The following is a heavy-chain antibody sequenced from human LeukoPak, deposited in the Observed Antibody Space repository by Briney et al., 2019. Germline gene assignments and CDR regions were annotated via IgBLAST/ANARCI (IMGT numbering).Heavy chain of an antibody. J-gene: IGHJ2*01. Sequence: SETLSLTCAVYGGSFSGYYLSWIRQPPGKGLEWIGEINHSGSTNYNPSLKNRVTISVDTSKNQFSLKLSSVTAADTTVYYCARGVGYYDNCYFDLWGRGTLVTVSS. D-gene: IGHD3-22*01. CDR2: INHSGST. V-gene: IGHV4-34*01. CDR3: ARGVGYYDNCYFDL. CDR1: GGSFSGYY.